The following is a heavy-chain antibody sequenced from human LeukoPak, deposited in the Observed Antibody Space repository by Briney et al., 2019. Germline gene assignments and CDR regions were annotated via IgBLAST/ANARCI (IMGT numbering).Heavy chain of an antibody. D-gene: IGHD3-9*01. J-gene: IGHJ4*02. V-gene: IGHV3-74*01. CDR3: AKDLRSPRGY. Sequence: NPGGSLRLSCAASGFTFSSNWMHWVRQAPGKGLVWVSRINSDGSSIDYADSVKGRFTISRDNSKNTLYLQMNSLRAEDTAVYYCAKDLRSPRGYWGQGTLVTVSS. CDR2: INSDGSSI. CDR1: GFTFSSNW.